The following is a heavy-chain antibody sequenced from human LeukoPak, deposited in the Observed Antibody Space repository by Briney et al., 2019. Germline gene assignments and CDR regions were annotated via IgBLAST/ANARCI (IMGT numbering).Heavy chain of an antibody. CDR2: ISWNSGSI. J-gene: IGHJ4*02. CDR1: GFTFDDYA. D-gene: IGHD3-9*01. V-gene: IGHV3-9*01. Sequence: HSGRSLRLSCAASGFTFDDYAMPWVRQAPGKGLEWVSGISWNSGSIGYADSVKGRFTISRDNAKNSLYLQMNSLRAEDTALYYCAKSRGDILTGPDYWGQGTLVTVSS. CDR3: AKSRGDILTGPDY.